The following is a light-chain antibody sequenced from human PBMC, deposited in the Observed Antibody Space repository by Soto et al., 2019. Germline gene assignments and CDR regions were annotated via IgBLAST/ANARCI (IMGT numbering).Light chain of an antibody. CDR3: SSYTSSSTYNYV. J-gene: IGLJ1*01. V-gene: IGLV2-14*01. CDR2: DVS. CDR1: SSDVGGYNY. Sequence: QSVLTQPASVSGSPGQSITISCTGTSSDVGGYNYVSWYQQHPGKAPKLMIYDVSNRPSWVSNRFSGSKSGNTASLTISGLQAEDEADYYCSSYTSSSTYNYVFVTVTKVTVL.